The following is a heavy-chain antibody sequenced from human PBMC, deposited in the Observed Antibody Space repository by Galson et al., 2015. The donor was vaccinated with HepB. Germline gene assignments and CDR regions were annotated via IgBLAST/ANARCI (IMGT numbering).Heavy chain of an antibody. D-gene: IGHD3-10*01. CDR2: IKQDGSEK. J-gene: IGHJ6*02. Sequence: SLRLSCADSGFTFSSYWMSWVRQAPGKGLEWVANIKQDGSEKYYVDSVKGRFTISRDNAKNSLYLQMNSLRAEDTAVYYCARDIHGYGSGSYYSRYYYGMDVWGQGTTVTVSS. CDR3: ARDIHGYGSGSYYSRYYYGMDV. V-gene: IGHV3-7*03. CDR1: GFTFSSYW.